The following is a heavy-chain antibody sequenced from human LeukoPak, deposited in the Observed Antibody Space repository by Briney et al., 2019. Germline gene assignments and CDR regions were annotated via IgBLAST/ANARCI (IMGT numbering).Heavy chain of an antibody. D-gene: IGHD5-24*01. CDR3: ARLSRWLQT. Sequence: LEWIGYIYYSGSTNYNPSLKSRVTISVDTSKNQFSLKLSSVTAADTTVYYCARLSRWLQTWGQGTLVTVSS. V-gene: IGHV4-59*08. CDR2: IYYSGST. J-gene: IGHJ5*02.